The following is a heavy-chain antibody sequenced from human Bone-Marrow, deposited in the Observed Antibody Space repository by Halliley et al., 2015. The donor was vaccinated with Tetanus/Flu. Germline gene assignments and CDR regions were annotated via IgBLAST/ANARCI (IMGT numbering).Heavy chain of an antibody. CDR3: VRHPATVTVGYAFDV. V-gene: IGHV5-51*01. CDR2: IYPGDSDT. Sequence: QLVQSGAEVKKPGESLKISCKSFGYRFTTNWIGWVRQMPGKGLEWMGIIYPGDSDTRYSPSFQGQVTISADKSISTAYLQWGSRKASDPAIYYCVRHPATVTVGYAFDVWGQGTLVTVSS. J-gene: IGHJ3*01. D-gene: IGHD4-17*01. CDR1: GYRFTTNW.